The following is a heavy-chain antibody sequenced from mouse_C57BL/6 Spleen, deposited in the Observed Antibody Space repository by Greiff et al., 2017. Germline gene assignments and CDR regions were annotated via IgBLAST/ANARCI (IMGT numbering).Heavy chain of an antibody. CDR2: IDPSDSYT. CDR3: AKRGDYVYDRYWCFDV. D-gene: IGHD2-2*01. CDR1: GYTFTSYW. V-gene: IGHV1-69*01. J-gene: IGHJ1*03. Sequence: VQLQQPGAELVMPGASVKLSCKASGYTFTSYWMHWVKQRPGQGLEWIGEIDPSDSYTNYNQKFKGKTTLTVDKSSSTASRRLSSLTSEDSAVYYCAKRGDYVYDRYWCFDVWGTETTVTVSS.